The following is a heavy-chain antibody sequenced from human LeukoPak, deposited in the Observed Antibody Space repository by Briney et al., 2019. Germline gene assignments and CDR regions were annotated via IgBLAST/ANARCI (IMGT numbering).Heavy chain of an antibody. Sequence: GGSLRPSCAASGFTVNNNYMSWVRQAPGKGLECVSVIYSGGTTYYADPVRGRFSISRDSSKNTVYLQMNSLRVEDTAVYYCARDPGGSYSHGIWGQGTLVTVSS. V-gene: IGHV3-53*01. D-gene: IGHD1-26*01. CDR2: IYSGGTT. J-gene: IGHJ4*02. CDR3: ARDPGGSYSHGI. CDR1: GFTVNNNY.